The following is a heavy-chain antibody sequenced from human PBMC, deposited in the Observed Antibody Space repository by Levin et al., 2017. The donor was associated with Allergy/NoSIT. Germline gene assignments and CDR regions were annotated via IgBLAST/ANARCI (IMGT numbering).Heavy chain of an antibody. J-gene: IGHJ1*01. CDR1: GFTFTNAW. V-gene: IGHV3-15*01. CDR3: TTAAGATLYFQH. CDR2: IKSKTDGGTT. D-gene: IGHD1-26*01. Sequence: GESLKISCAASGFTFTNAWMSWVRQAPGKGLEWVGRIKSKTDGGTTDYAAPVKGRFTISRDDSKNTLYLQMNSLKTEDTAVYYCTTAAGATLYFQHWGQGTLVTVSS.